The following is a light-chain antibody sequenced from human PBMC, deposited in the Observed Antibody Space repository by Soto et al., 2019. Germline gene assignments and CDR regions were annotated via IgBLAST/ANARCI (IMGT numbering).Light chain of an antibody. V-gene: IGKV3-20*01. CDR2: STS. J-gene: IGKJ1*01. Sequence: ENVLTQSPGTLSLSPGERATLSYRASQSVGSSYLAWYQQKPGQAPRLLIYSTSSRATDIPDRFSGSGSGTDFTLTISRLEPEDFAVYYCQQYDSPIWTFGQGTKVEIK. CDR1: QSVGSSY. CDR3: QQYDSPIWT.